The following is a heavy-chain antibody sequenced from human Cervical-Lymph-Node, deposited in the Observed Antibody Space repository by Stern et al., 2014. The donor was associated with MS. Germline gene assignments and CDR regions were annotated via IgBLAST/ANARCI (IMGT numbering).Heavy chain of an antibody. CDR2: IYDRGST. CDR1: GGSLNGYY. CDR3: ARSGVAVRDFDY. D-gene: IGHD6-19*01. V-gene: IGHV4-34*01. J-gene: IGHJ4*02. Sequence: QVQLQQWGAGLLKPSETLSLTCAVSGGSLNGYYWSWIRQTPGTGLEWLGGIYDRGSTDYNPSLKSRLTMSPGTSTTHFSLKLASVTAADTAVYYCARSGVAVRDFDYWGQGTLVAVSS.